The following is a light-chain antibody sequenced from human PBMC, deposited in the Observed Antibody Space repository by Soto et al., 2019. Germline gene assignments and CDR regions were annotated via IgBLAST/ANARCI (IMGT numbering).Light chain of an antibody. V-gene: IGLV2-14*01. J-gene: IGLJ1*01. CDR3: SSYASSDTIYV. Sequence: QSVLTQPSSWSGSPGQSITISCTGTISDVGGYNYVSWYQQHPGKAPKLMIYEVSNRPSGVSNRFSGSKSGNTASLTISGLQADDEADYYCSSYASSDTIYVFGTGTKVTVL. CDR2: EVS. CDR1: ISDVGGYNY.